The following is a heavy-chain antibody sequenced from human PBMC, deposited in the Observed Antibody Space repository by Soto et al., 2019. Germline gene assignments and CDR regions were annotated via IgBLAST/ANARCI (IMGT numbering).Heavy chain of an antibody. Sequence: QVQLVQSGAEVKKPGSSVKVSCKASGGTFSSYAFSWVRQAPVQGIEWMGGIIPIFGTANYAQTFQGRVTITADESTSTAYMELSSLRSEDTAVYYCARVRVRFLEWLGSEGWGQGTLVTVSS. CDR2: IIPIFGTA. J-gene: IGHJ4*02. D-gene: IGHD3-3*01. V-gene: IGHV1-69*12. CDR1: GGTFSSYA. CDR3: ARVRVRFLEWLGSEG.